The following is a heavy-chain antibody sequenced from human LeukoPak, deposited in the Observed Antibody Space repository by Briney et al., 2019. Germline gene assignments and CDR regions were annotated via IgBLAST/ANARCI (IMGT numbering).Heavy chain of an antibody. CDR1: GGSISSSSYY. CDR2: IYYSGST. CDR3: ARSYSGSYDFDY. D-gene: IGHD1-26*01. Sequence: PSETLSLTCTVSGGSISSSSYYWGWIRQPPGKGLEWIGSIYYSGSTYYNPSLKSRVTISVDTSKNQFPLKLSSVTAADTAVYYCARSYSGSYDFDYWGQGTLVTVSS. V-gene: IGHV4-39*01. J-gene: IGHJ4*02.